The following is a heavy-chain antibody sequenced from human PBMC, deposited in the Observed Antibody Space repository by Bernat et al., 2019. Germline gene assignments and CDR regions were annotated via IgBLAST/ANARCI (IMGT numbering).Heavy chain of an antibody. J-gene: IGHJ4*02. CDR1: GFTFSSYG. Sequence: QVQLVESGGGVVQPGRSLRLSCAASGFTFSSYGMHWVRQAPGKGLEWVAVISYDGSNKYYADSVKGRFTISRDNSKNTQYLQMNSLRAEDTAVYCCGRAVIKMATIQRGYFDYWGQGTLVTVSS. D-gene: IGHD5-24*01. CDR3: GRAVIKMATIQRGYFDY. V-gene: IGHV3-30*03. CDR2: ISYDGSNK.